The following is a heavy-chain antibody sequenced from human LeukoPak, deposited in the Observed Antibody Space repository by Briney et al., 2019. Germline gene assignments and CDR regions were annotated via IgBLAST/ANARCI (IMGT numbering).Heavy chain of an antibody. V-gene: IGHV3-9*01. Sequence: GGSLRLSCAASGFTFDDYAMHWVRQAPGKGLEWVSGMSWYSGSIGYAASVKGRFTISRDNAKNSLYLQMNSLRAEDTALYYCAKGPDLKYYDILTGYGDAFDIWGQGTMVTVSS. CDR1: GFTFDDYA. CDR3: AKGPDLKYYDILTGYGDAFDI. D-gene: IGHD3-9*01. CDR2: MSWYSGSI. J-gene: IGHJ3*02.